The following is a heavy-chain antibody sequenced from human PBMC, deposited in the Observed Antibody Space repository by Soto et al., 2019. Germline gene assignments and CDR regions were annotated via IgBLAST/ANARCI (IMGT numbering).Heavy chain of an antibody. CDR3: ARDQGQQLVLPYGMDV. V-gene: IGHV1-18*01. D-gene: IGHD6-13*01. Sequence: QVQLVQSGAEVKKPGASVKVSCKASGYTFTSYGISWVRQAPGQGLEWMGWISAYNGNTNYAQKLQGRVTMPTDTPTSTAYMELRSLRSDDTAVYYCARDQGQQLVLPYGMDVWGQGTTVTVSS. CDR2: ISAYNGNT. J-gene: IGHJ6*02. CDR1: GYTFTSYG.